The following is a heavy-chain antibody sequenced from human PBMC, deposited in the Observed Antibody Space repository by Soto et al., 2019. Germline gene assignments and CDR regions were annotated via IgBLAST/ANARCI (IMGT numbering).Heavy chain of an antibody. CDR2: IIPIFGTA. CDR3: ARVSAAAEIDY. V-gene: IGHV1-69*13. J-gene: IGHJ4*02. D-gene: IGHD6-13*01. CDR1: GGSFSSHA. Sequence: SVNVSCKASGGSFSSHAISWVRQAPGQGLEWMGGIIPIFGTANYAQKFQGRVTITADESTSTAYMELSSLRSEDTAVYYCARVSAAAEIDYWGQGTLVTVSS.